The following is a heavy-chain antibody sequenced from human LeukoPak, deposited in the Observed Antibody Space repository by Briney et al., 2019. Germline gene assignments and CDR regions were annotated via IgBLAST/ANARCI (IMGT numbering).Heavy chain of an antibody. Sequence: SETLSLTCTVSGGSITSYYWSWVRQPPGKRLEWIGYIYYTGSTNYNPSLKSRVTISVDTSKNQFSLKLSSVTAADTAVYYCARGVLRVNYYDSSGNFDYWGQGTLVTVSS. CDR3: ARGVLRVNYYDSSGNFDY. CDR1: GGSITSYY. D-gene: IGHD3-22*01. V-gene: IGHV4-59*12. J-gene: IGHJ4*02. CDR2: IYYTGST.